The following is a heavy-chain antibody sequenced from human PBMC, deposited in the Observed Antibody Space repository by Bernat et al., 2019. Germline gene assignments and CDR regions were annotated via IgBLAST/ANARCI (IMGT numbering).Heavy chain of an antibody. CDR3: ARDTPRGCTGGVCKSYYYYYYMDV. Sequence: QVQLMQSGAEVKKPGASVKVSCKASGYTFTSYYMHWVRQAPGQGLEWMGVINSSGGSATYAQKVQGRVTMTRDTSTGTVYMELSSLRSEDTAVYYCARDTPRGCTGGVCKSYYYYYYMDVWGKGTTVTVSS. CDR2: INSSGGSA. V-gene: IGHV1-46*01. J-gene: IGHJ6*03. CDR1: GYTFTSYY. D-gene: IGHD2-8*02.